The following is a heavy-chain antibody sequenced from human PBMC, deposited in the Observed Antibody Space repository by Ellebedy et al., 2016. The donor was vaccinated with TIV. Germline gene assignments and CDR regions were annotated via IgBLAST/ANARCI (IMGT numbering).Heavy chain of an antibody. CDR3: ARDGSGSYNWFDP. D-gene: IGHD3-10*01. CDR2: INPNRGGT. Sequence: AASVKVSCKASGYTFTGYYMHWVRQAPGQGLEWMGWINPNRGGTNYAQKFQVRVTMTRDTSTSTAYMELRSLRSDDTAVYYCARDGSGSYNWFDPWGQGTLVTVSS. CDR1: GYTFTGYY. V-gene: IGHV1-2*02. J-gene: IGHJ5*02.